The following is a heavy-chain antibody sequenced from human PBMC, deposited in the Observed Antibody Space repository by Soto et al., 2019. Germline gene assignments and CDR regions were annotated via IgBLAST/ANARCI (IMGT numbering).Heavy chain of an antibody. CDR1: GFTVSSNY. Sequence: EVQLVESGGGLVQPGGSLRLSCAASGFTVSSNYMSWVRQAPGKGLEWVSVIYSGGSTYYADSVKGRFTISRDNSKNTLYLQMNSLRAEDTAVYYCARDTPGIAVAGNYMDVWGKGTTVTVS. V-gene: IGHV3-66*01. J-gene: IGHJ6*03. D-gene: IGHD6-19*01. CDR3: ARDTPGIAVAGNYMDV. CDR2: IYSGGST.